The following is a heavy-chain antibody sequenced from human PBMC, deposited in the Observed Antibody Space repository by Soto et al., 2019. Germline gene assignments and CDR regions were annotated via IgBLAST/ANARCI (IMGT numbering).Heavy chain of an antibody. CDR3: AKVRYSSPMGYYYRMDV. D-gene: IGHD6-19*01. CDR2: IIPIFGTA. Sequence: SVKVSCKASRVAFSKFIVTWVRQAPGLGLEWVGGIIPIFGTAKYGQKFQGRVTSTANESTSTSYMEVNNLRSEDTAVDYCAKVRYSSPMGYYYRMDVWGQGTTVTVSS. CDR1: RVAFSKFI. J-gene: IGHJ6*02. V-gene: IGHV1-69*13.